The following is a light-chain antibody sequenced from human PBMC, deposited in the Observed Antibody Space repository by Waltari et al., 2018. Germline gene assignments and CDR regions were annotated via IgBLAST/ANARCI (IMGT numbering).Light chain of an antibody. CDR1: SSDVVGYNP. Sequence: QSALTQPASVSGSPGQSITISCTGTSSDVVGYNPVSWYQQHPGKAPKLMIYEVSNRPSGVSNRFSDSKSGNTASLTISGLQAEDESDYYCSSYTSSSTLVFGGGTKLTVL. J-gene: IGLJ3*02. CDR2: EVS. CDR3: SSYTSSSTLV. V-gene: IGLV2-14*01.